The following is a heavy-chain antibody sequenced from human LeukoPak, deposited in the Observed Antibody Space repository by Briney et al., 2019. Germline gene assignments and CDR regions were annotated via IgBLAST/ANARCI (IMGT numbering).Heavy chain of an antibody. Sequence: GGSLRLSCAVSGFTLDDYAMHWVRQAPGKGLEWVSGISWNSVTIGYADFVKGRFTISRDNAKNSLYLQMNGLRAEDTALYYCAKIDYGGNDWGQGTLVTVSS. D-gene: IGHD4-23*01. CDR1: GFTLDDYA. CDR2: ISWNSVTI. V-gene: IGHV3-9*01. CDR3: AKIDYGGND. J-gene: IGHJ4*02.